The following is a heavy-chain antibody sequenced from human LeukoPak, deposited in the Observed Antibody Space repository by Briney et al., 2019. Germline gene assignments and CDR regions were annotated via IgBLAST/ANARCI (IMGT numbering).Heavy chain of an antibody. Sequence: PSETLSLTCTVSGGSISSYYWSWIRQPPGKGLEWIGYSYYSGSTNYNPSLKSRVTISVDTSKNQFSLKLTSVTAADTAVYYCARAKGYNFDAFDIWGQGTMVTVSS. V-gene: IGHV4-59*01. CDR2: SYYSGST. CDR3: ARAKGYNFDAFDI. D-gene: IGHD5-24*01. J-gene: IGHJ3*02. CDR1: GGSISSYY.